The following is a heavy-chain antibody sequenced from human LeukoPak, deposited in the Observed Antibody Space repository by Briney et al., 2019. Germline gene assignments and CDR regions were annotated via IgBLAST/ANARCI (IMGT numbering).Heavy chain of an antibody. CDR3: ARAFPPSAHCGGDCYPYYFDY. J-gene: IGHJ4*02. Sequence: KPSETLSLTCTVSGGSVSSGSYYWSCIRQPPGKGLEWIGYIYYSGSTNYNPSLKSRVTISVDTSKNQFSLKLSSVTAADTAVYYCARAFPPSAHCGGDCYPYYFDYWGQGTLVTVSS. V-gene: IGHV4-61*01. CDR1: GGSVSSGSYY. CDR2: IYYSGST. D-gene: IGHD2-21*02.